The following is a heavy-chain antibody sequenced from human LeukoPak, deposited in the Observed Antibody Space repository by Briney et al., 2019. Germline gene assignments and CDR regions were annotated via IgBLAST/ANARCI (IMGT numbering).Heavy chain of an antibody. Sequence: GGSLRLSCAASGFTFDDYAMHWVRQAPGKGLEWVSGISWNSGSIGYADSVKGRFTISRDNAKNSLYLQMNSLRAEDTALCYCAKSNSRMSTSCYDYWGQGTLVTVSS. CDR3: AKSNSRMSTSCYDY. V-gene: IGHV3-9*01. J-gene: IGHJ4*02. CDR2: ISWNSGSI. CDR1: GFTFDDYA. D-gene: IGHD2-2*01.